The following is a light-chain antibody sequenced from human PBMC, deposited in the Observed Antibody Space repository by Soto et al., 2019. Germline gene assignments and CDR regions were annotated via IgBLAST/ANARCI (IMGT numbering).Light chain of an antibody. CDR1: STDVGGYNY. V-gene: IGLV2-8*01. Sequence: QSALTQPPSASGSPGQSVTISCTGTSTDVGGYNYVSWYQQHPGKAPKLMIYEVIKRPSGVPDRFSVSKSGNTASLTVSGLQAEDEAEYYCSSYAGSNNLLFGGGTKVTVL. J-gene: IGLJ2*01. CDR3: SSYAGSNNLL. CDR2: EVI.